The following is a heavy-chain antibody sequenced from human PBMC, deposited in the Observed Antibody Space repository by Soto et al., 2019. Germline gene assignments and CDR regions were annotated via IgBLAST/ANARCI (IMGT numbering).Heavy chain of an antibody. CDR2: IYSGGST. V-gene: IGHV3-53*01. Sequence: GGSLRLSCAASGFTVSSNYMSWVRQAPGKGLEWVSVIYSGGSTYYADSVKGRFTISRDNSKNTLYLQMNSLRAEDTAVYYCARDLAYYGSGTDGMDVWGQGTTVTVSS. J-gene: IGHJ6*02. D-gene: IGHD3-10*01. CDR3: ARDLAYYGSGTDGMDV. CDR1: GFTVSSNY.